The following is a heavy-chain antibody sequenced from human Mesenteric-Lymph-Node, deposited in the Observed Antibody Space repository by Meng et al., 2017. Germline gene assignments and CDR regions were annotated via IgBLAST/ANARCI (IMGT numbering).Heavy chain of an antibody. Sequence: SETLSLTCTVSGDSVSSDNYYWSWIRQPPGKGLEWIGYVYYNGHTDYNPSLRSRVTISVDTSKNQFSLKLSSVTAADTAVYYCARVILYSGSYYFDSWGQGILVTVSS. CDR1: GDSVSSDNYY. CDR2: VYYNGHT. V-gene: IGHV4-61*01. D-gene: IGHD1-26*01. J-gene: IGHJ4*02. CDR3: ARVILYSGSYYFDS.